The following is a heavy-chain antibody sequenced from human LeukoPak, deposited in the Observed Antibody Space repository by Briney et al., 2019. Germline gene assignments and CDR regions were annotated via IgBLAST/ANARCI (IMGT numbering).Heavy chain of an antibody. CDR1: GFTFTSHV. V-gene: IGHV3-64D*06. J-gene: IGHJ4*02. CDR2: ISMNVQTT. CDR3: VREGLERRTNFDY. D-gene: IGHD1-1*01. Sequence: GGSLRLSCSASGFTFTSHVLHWVRQAPGKGLQYVSGISMNVQTTYYAGSVKGRFTISRDSSKNTVYLQMNSLTAEDTAVYYCVREGLERRTNFDYWGQGTLVSVSS.